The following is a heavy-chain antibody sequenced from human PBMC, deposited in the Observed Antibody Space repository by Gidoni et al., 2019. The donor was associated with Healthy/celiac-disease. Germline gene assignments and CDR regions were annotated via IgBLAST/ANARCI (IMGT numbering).Heavy chain of an antibody. Sequence: QVQLQASGPGLVKPSDPLSLSCSVSGVSISGYYWSWIRQPAGKGLEWIGQIYTSGSTNYNPSLKSRVTMSVDTSKNQCSLKLSSVTTADTAVYYCARSTGYSSGWFDYWGQGTLVTVSS. J-gene: IGHJ4*02. CDR3: ARSTGYSSGWFDY. CDR1: GVSISGYY. D-gene: IGHD6-19*01. V-gene: IGHV4-4*07. CDR2: IYTSGST.